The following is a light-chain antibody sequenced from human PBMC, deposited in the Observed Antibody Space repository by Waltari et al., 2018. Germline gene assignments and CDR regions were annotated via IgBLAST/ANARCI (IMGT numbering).Light chain of an antibody. CDR1: QSFGSN. J-gene: IGKJ1*01. V-gene: IGKV3-15*01. CDR2: GAS. Sequence: EIVMTQSPATLSVSPGERDTLSCKASQSFGSNLAWYQQKPGQAPRLLIYGASIRATGIPARFSGSGSGTELTLTISSLQSEDFAVYFCQQYNDWPRTFGQGTKVEIK. CDR3: QQYNDWPRT.